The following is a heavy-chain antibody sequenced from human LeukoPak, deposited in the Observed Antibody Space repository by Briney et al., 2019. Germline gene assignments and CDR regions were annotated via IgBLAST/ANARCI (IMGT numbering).Heavy chain of an antibody. D-gene: IGHD1-26*01. V-gene: IGHV3-72*01. CDR3: IRGTAPGRYFEY. CDR1: GFTLSDYY. Sequence: PGGSLRLSCAASGFTLSDYYMDWVRQAPGKGLEWVARSRNKANSYSIAYAASVQGRFTISRDDSENSVYLQMHSLKTGDAAVYYCIRGTAPGRYFEYWGQGTLVSVSS. J-gene: IGHJ4*02. CDR2: SRNKANSYSI.